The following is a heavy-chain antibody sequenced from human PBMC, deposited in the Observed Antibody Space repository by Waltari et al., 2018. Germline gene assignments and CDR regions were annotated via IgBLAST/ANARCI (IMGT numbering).Heavy chain of an antibody. CDR1: GFTFGSYA. CDR3: GRSAPGSFSGTWTLDL. Sequence: QVHLVQSGAEVKKPGASVNVSCKAFGFTFGSYAINWVRQAPGQGLEWMGIIIPLAGITKYTENLQDRLTIAADTSTATAYLQLSSLKSEDTAVYYCGRSAPGSFSGTWTLDLWGQGVLVTVSS. J-gene: IGHJ4*02. CDR2: IIPLAGIT. D-gene: IGHD6-19*01. V-gene: IGHV1-69*04.